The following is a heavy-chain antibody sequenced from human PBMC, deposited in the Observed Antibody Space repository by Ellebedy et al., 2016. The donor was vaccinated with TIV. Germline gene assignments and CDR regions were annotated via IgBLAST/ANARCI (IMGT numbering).Heavy chain of an antibody. CDR3: ARRSTSGPYNWFDP. J-gene: IGHJ5*02. V-gene: IGHV4-4*07. CDR1: GASISNYY. D-gene: IGHD6-19*01. CDR2: VDTSGGT. Sequence: SETLSLXCTISGASISNYYWSWFRQPAGKGLEWIGRVDTSGGTNYNPSLKSRVTMSVDTSKNQFSLKLTSVTAVDTAVYYCARRSTSGPYNWFDPWGQGTLVTVSS.